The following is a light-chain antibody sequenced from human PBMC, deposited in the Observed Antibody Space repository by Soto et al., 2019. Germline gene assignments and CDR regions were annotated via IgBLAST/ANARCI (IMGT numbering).Light chain of an antibody. J-gene: IGLJ2*01. Sequence: QSALTQPPSVSGSPGQSVTISCTGTSSDVGRYNRVSWYQQPPGTAPKLMIYEVSNRPSGVPDRFSGSKSGNTASLTISGLQAEDEADYYCSSYTSSITLLFGGGTQLTVL. V-gene: IGLV2-18*02. CDR2: EVS. CDR1: SSDVGRYNR. CDR3: SSYTSSITLL.